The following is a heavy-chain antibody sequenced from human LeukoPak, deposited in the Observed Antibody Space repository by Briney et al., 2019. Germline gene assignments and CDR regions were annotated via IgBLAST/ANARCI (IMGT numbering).Heavy chain of an antibody. V-gene: IGHV4-59*11. CDR3: ARAYSGWYFDY. CDR1: GGSISSHY. D-gene: IGHD6-19*01. J-gene: IGHJ4*02. Sequence: PETLSLTCTVSGGSISSHYWSWIRQPPGKGLEWIGYIYYSGSTNYNPSLKSRVTISVDTSKNQFSLKLSSVTAADTAVYYCARAYSGWYFDYWGQGTLVTVSS. CDR2: IYYSGST.